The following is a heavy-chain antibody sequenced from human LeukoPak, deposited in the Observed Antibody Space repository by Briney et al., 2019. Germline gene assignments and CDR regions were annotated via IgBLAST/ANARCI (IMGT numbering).Heavy chain of an antibody. D-gene: IGHD5-24*01. J-gene: IGHJ4*02. CDR3: ASGSRDGYNWVLEDY. Sequence: HPGGSLRLSCAASGFTFNNYVMTWIRQAPGKGLEWVSYISSSGSTIYYADSVKGRFTISRDNAKNSLYLQMNSLRAEDTAVYYCASGSRDGYNWVLEDYWGQGTLVTVSS. CDR2: ISSSGSTI. V-gene: IGHV3-48*04. CDR1: GFTFNNYV.